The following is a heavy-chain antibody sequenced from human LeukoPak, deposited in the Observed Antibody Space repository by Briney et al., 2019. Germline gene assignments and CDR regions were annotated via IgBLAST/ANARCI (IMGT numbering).Heavy chain of an antibody. CDR2: IKQDGSET. CDR1: RFTLSNYW. V-gene: IGHV3-7*01. D-gene: IGHD6-19*01. J-gene: IGHJ4*02. CDR3: ARQRGSGCLDY. Sequence: GGSLRLSCAASRFTLSNYWVSWVRQAPGKGLEWVANIKQDGSETYYVDSVKGRFTISRDNAKNSLSLQMNSLRAEDTAVYYCARQRGSGCLDYWGQGTLVTVSS.